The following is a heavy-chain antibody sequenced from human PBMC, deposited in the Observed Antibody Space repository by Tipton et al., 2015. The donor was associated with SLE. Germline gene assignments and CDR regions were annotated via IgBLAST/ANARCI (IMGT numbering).Heavy chain of an antibody. J-gene: IGHJ4*02. V-gene: IGHV3-21*01. CDR3: AREYSSGWPEVDY. CDR1: GFTFSSYS. D-gene: IGHD6-19*01. CDR2: ISSSSSYI. Sequence: SLRLSCAASGFTFSSYSMNWVRQAPGKGLEWVSSISSSSSYIYYADSVKGRFTISRDNAKNSLYLQMNSLRAEDTAVYYCAREYSSGWPEVDYWCQGTLVTVSS.